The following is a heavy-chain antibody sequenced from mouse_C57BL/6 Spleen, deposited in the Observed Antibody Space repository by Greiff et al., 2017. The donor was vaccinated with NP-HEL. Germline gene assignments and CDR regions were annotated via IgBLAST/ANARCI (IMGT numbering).Heavy chain of an antibody. V-gene: IGHV1-54*01. CDR3: ARSDNDFYAMDF. D-gene: IGHD2-4*01. J-gene: IGHJ4*01. CDR1: GYAFTNYV. CDR2: IKPGSGGT. Sequence: VQLQQSGAELVRPGTSVKVPCKASGYAFTNYVIDWIRQRPGQGLEWIGVIKPGSGGTIFDEKFKGKTTLTAERSSSTAYMQLSSLTYEDSAVYFCARSDNDFYAMDFWGQGTSVTVSS.